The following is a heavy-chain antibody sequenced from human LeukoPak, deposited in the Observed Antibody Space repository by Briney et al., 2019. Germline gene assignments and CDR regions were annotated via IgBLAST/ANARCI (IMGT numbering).Heavy chain of an antibody. V-gene: IGHV1-46*01. CDR3: ARDAVTTSWFDP. CDR1: GYTFTSYY. J-gene: IGHJ5*02. D-gene: IGHD4-17*01. CDR2: INPSGGST. Sequence: ASVKVSCRASGYTFTSYYMHWVRQAPGQGLEWMGIINPSGGSTSYAQKFQGRVTMTRDTSTSTAYMELRSLRSDDTAVYYCARDAVTTSWFDPWGQGTLVTVSS.